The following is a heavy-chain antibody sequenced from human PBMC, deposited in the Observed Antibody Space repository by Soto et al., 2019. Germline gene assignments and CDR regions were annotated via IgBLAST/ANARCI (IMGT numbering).Heavy chain of an antibody. CDR1: GGTSSSYA. Sequence: SVKVSCKASGGTSSSYAISWVRQAPGQGLEWMGGIIPIFGTANCAQKFQGRVTITADESTSTAYMELSSLRSEDTAVYYCARGGVGDIVVVPAANEDAFDIWGQGTMVTVSS. V-gene: IGHV1-69*13. D-gene: IGHD2-2*01. CDR2: IIPIFGTA. CDR3: ARGGVGDIVVVPAANEDAFDI. J-gene: IGHJ3*02.